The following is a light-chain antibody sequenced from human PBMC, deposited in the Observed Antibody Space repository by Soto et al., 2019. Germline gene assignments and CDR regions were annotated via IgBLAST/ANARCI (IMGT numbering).Light chain of an antibody. V-gene: IGKV3-20*01. CDR3: QQYGDSIT. J-gene: IGKJ4*01. Sequence: IFLTQSPGSLSLSSGDRATLSCRASQTVRSSYLAWYQQRPGQAPKLLIYGAFNRAIGIPDRFSGSESGRDYNLTISRLDPDDSAVYYCQQYGDSITFGGGTKVEIK. CDR2: GAF. CDR1: QTVRSSY.